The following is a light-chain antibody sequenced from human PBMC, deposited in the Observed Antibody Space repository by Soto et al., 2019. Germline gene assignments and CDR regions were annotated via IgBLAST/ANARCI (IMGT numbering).Light chain of an antibody. J-gene: IGKJ4*01. CDR1: QGISSY. CDR2: AAS. V-gene: IGKV1-8*01. CDR3: QQYYSYPFT. Sequence: AIRMTQSPSSFSASTGDRVTITCRASQGISSYLAWYQQKPGKAPKLLIYAASTLQSGVPSRFSGSGSGTDFTLTISCLQSEDFAPYYCQQYYSYPFTLGGGTKVDIK.